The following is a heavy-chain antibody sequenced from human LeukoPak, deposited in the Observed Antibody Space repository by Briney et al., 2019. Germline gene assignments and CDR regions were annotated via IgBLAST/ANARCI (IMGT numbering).Heavy chain of an antibody. CDR2: IYPDDSDT. J-gene: IGHJ4*02. V-gene: IGHV5-51*01. CDR1: GNIFTSYW. Sequence: RGSFLEISCRASGNIFTSYWIGWVRELPGKGLEWMGIIYPDDSDTRDSPSFHGQVTISADKSISTAYLQWSSLKASDTAMYYCASLPRGSSGWNYFDYWGQGTLVTVSS. CDR3: ASLPRGSSGWNYFDY. D-gene: IGHD6-19*01.